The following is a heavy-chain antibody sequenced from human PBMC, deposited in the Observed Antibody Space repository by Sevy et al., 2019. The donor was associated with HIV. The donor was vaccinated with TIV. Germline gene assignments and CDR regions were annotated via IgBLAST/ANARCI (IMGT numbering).Heavy chain of an antibody. CDR3: AREGCTKPHDY. D-gene: IGHD2-8*01. CDR1: VFTFSKYS. V-gene: IGHV3-23*01. Sequence: GGSLRLSCAASVFTFSKYSKSWVRQPPGKGLEWVSTLSFGCGEINYADSVKGRFTISRDNSKSSVYLQMNNLRPEDTAVYYCAREGCTKPHDYWGQGTLVTVSS. J-gene: IGHJ4*02. CDR2: LSFGCGEI.